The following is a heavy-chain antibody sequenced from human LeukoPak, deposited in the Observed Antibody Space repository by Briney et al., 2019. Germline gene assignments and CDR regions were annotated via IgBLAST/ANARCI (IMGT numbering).Heavy chain of an antibody. Sequence: SGGSLRLSCAASGCTFSSYWMHWVRQAPGKGLVWVSRIKGDGNTNYADSVKGRFTISRDNAKNTVSLQMNSLRAEDTGVYYCARAPSEIGGYYPEYFRHWGQGTLVTVSS. CDR2: IKGDGNT. CDR3: ARAPSEIGGYYPEYFRH. V-gene: IGHV3-74*01. D-gene: IGHD3-22*01. J-gene: IGHJ1*01. CDR1: GCTFSSYW.